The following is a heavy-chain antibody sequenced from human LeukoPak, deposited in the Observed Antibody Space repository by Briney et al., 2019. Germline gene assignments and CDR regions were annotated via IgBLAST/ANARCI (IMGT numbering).Heavy chain of an antibody. J-gene: IGHJ3*02. D-gene: IGHD5-12*01. V-gene: IGHV3-21*01. CDR3: ATQVDSTLTRSDI. CDR1: GFTFSSYS. CDR2: ISSSSSYI. Sequence: PGGSLRLSCAASGFTFSSYSMNWVRQAPGKGLEWVSSISSSSSYIHYADSVKGRFTISRDNAKNSLYLQMNSLRAEDTAVYYCATQVDSTLTRSDIWGQGTMVTVSS.